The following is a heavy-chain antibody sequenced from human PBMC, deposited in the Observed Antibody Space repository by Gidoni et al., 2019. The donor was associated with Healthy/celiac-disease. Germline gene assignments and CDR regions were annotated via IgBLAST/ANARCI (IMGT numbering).Heavy chain of an antibody. V-gene: IGHV3-11*05. CDR1: GFTFSDYY. CDR3: AREGGGSCCYFDY. D-gene: IGHD2-15*01. Sequence: QVQLVESGGGLVKPGGALRISGAASGFTFSDYYVSWIRQAPGKGLGWVSYISSSSSYTNYADSGKGRFTSSRDNAKNSLYLQMNSLRAEDTAVYYCAREGGGSCCYFDYWGQGTLVTVSS. CDR2: ISSSSSYT. J-gene: IGHJ4*02.